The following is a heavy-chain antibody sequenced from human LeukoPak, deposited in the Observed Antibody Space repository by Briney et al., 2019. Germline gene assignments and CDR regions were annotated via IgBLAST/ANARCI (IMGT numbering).Heavy chain of an antibody. Sequence: ASVKVSCKASGYTFTSYDINWVRQATGQGLEWMGWMNPNSGNTGYAQKLQGRVTMTRNTSISTAYMELSSLRSEDTAVYYCARVNWGYCSSTSCFHYYYYMDVWGKGTTVTISS. CDR1: GYTFTSYD. CDR3: ARVNWGYCSSTSCFHYYYYMDV. J-gene: IGHJ6*03. V-gene: IGHV1-8*01. CDR2: MNPNSGNT. D-gene: IGHD2-2*01.